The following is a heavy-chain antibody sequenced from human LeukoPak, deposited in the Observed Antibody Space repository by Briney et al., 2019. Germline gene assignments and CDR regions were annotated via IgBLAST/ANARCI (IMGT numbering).Heavy chain of an antibody. CDR2: IYTSGST. D-gene: IGHD3-22*01. CDR1: GGSISSYY. V-gene: IGHV4-4*07. J-gene: IGHJ4*02. Sequence: SETLSLTCTVSGGSISSYYWSWIRQPAGKGLEWIGRIYTSGSTNYNPSLKSRVTMSVDTSKNQFSLKLSSVTAADTAVYYCARSYYDSSDYEFDYWGQGTLVTVSS. CDR3: ARSYYDSSDYEFDY.